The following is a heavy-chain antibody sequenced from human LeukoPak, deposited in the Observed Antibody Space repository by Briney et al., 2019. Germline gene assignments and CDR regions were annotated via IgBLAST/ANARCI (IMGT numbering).Heavy chain of an antibody. CDR3: ARGVVPAGTYYYYYMDV. V-gene: IGHV4-34*01. CDR1: GGSFSGYY. D-gene: IGHD2-2*01. J-gene: IGHJ6*03. Sequence: PSGTLSLTCAVYGGSFSGYYWSCIRQPPGKGLEWIGEINHSGSTNYNPSLKSRVTISVDTSKNQFSLKLSSVTAADTAVYYCARGVVPAGTYYYYYMDVWGKGTTVTVSS. CDR2: INHSGST.